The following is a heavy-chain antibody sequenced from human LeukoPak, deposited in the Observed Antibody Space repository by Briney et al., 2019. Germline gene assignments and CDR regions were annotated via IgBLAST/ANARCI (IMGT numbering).Heavy chain of an antibody. D-gene: IGHD3-10*01. CDR1: GGSISSSSYY. Sequence: SETLSLTCTVSGGSISSSSYYWGWIRQPPGKGLEWIGSIYYSGSTYYNPSLKSRVTISVDTSKNQFSLKLSSVTAADTAVYYCARDHSSMVRGVGPTSSDYWGQGTLVTVSS. CDR2: IYYSGST. V-gene: IGHV4-39*07. CDR3: ARDHSSMVRGVGPTSSDY. J-gene: IGHJ4*02.